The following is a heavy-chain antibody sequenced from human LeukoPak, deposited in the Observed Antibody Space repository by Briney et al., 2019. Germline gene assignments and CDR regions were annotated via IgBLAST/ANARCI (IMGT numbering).Heavy chain of an antibody. V-gene: IGHV5-51*01. CDR3: ARRVLSSTSCYYFDY. D-gene: IGHD2-2*01. Sequence: GESLKISCKGSGYSFTSYWIGWVRQMPGKGLEWMGIIYPGDSDTRYSPSFQGQVTISADKSISTAYLQWSSLKASDTAMYYCARRVLSSTSCYYFDYWGQGTLVTVSS. J-gene: IGHJ4*02. CDR1: GYSFTSYW. CDR2: IYPGDSDT.